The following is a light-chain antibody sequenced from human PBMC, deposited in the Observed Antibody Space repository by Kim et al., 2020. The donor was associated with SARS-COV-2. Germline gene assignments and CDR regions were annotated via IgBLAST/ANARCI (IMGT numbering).Light chain of an antibody. CDR3: ETWDSNTWV. CDR1: SGHSSYI. CDR2: LEGSGSY. Sequence: QPVLTQSSSASASLGSSVKRTCTLSSGHSSYIIAWHQQQPGKAPRYLMKLEGSGSYNKGSGVPDRFSGSSSGADRYLTISNLQSEDEADYYCETWDSNTWVFGGGTQLTVL. V-gene: IGLV4-60*03. J-gene: IGLJ3*02.